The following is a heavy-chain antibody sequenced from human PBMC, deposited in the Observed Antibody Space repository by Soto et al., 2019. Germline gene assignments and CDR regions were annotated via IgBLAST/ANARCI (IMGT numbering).Heavy chain of an antibody. CDR2: IVVGSGNT. V-gene: IGHV1-58*01. CDR1: GFTFTSSA. Sequence: SVKVSCKASGFTFTSSAVQWVRQARGQRLEWIGWIVVGSGNTNYAQKFQERVTITRDMSTSTAYMELSSLRSEDTAVYYCEGAVKQLEQFDYWGRGTLVTVSP. CDR3: EGAVKQLEQFDY. J-gene: IGHJ4*02. D-gene: IGHD6-13*01.